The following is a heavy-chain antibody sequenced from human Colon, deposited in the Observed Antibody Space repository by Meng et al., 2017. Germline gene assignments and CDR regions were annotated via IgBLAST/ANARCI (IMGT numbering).Heavy chain of an antibody. CDR3: GTTDINYCPIHY. D-gene: IGHD1/OR15-1a*01. CDR2: IAHTGRT. CDR1: GASISTTNW. J-gene: IGHJ4*02. V-gene: IGHV4-4*02. Sequence: QLQLQESGPGLVKSSGTLSLPCAVSGASISTTNWWTWFRQSPGKGLEWIGEIAHTGRTNYNRSLKSRVSISMDKSKNHFSLNVTSVTAADTAVYYCGTTDINYCPIHYWGQGTLVTVSS.